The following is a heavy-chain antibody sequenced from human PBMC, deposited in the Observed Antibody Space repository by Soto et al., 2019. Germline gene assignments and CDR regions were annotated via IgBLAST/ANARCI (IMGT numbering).Heavy chain of an antibody. Sequence: GGSLRLSCASSGFGFISYAMSWVRRAPGKGLEWVSGITPGGGTTNYTDSVKGRFTISRDNSNNTLYLETNSLRVEDTAIYYCAKDRGGEFTSSRYFDYWGQGTLVTVSS. J-gene: IGHJ4*02. CDR1: GFGFISYA. CDR2: ITPGGGTT. D-gene: IGHD3-16*01. V-gene: IGHV3-23*01. CDR3: AKDRGGEFTSSRYFDY.